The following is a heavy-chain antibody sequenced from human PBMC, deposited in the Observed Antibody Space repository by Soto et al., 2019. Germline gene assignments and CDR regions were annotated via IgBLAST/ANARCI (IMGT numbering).Heavy chain of an antibody. V-gene: IGHV6-1*01. CDR3: ARGVAGSGFDL. CDR2: TYYRSNWRH. Sequence: TLSLTCAISGDSVSSNTAAWNWIRSSPSGGLEWLGRTYYRSNWRHDYAVSVKSRITVNPDTSKNHFSLQLNSVTPDDTAVYYCARGVAGSGFDLWGQGTLVTVS. CDR1: GDSVSSNTAA. D-gene: IGHD6-19*01. J-gene: IGHJ4*02.